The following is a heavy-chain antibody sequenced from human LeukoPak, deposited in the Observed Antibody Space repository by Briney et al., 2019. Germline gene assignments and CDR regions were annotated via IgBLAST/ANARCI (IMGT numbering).Heavy chain of an antibody. CDR1: GYTLTELS. Sequence: ASVTVSFTVSGYTLTELSMHWVRQAPGKGLEWMGGFDPEDGETIYAQKFQGRVTMTEDTSTDTAYMELSSLRSEDTAVYYCATDLGCSSTSCSDYWGQGTLVTVSS. CDR3: ATDLGCSSTSCSDY. CDR2: FDPEDGET. D-gene: IGHD2-2*01. J-gene: IGHJ4*02. V-gene: IGHV1-24*01.